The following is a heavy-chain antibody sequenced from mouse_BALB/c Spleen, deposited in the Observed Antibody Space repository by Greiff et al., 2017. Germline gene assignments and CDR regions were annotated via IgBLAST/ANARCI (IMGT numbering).Heavy chain of an antibody. CDR1: GFTFSDYY. D-gene: IGHD2-4*01. CDR3: ARDRMITTGGAMDY. J-gene: IGHJ4*01. CDR2: ISDGGSYT. Sequence: EVQRVESGGGLVKPGGSLKLSCAASGFTFSDYYMYWVRQTPEKRLEWVATISDGGSYTYYPDSVKGRFTISRDNDKNNLYLQMSSLKSEDTAMYYCARDRMITTGGAMDYWGQGTSVTVSS. V-gene: IGHV5-4*02.